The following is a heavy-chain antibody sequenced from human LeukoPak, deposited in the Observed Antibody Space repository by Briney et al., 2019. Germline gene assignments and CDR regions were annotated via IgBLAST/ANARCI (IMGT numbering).Heavy chain of an antibody. V-gene: IGHV1-18*01. CDR3: ARVRDHLFDY. Sequence: GASVKVSCKASGYTFTSHGISWVRQAPGQGLEWMGWIRPSTGDTDYALNLQGRVNLTTDTSTSTAYMELRSLRSDDTAVYYCARVRDHLFDYWGQGTLVTVSS. J-gene: IGHJ4*02. CDR2: IRPSTGDT. CDR1: GYTFTSHG. D-gene: IGHD1-14*01.